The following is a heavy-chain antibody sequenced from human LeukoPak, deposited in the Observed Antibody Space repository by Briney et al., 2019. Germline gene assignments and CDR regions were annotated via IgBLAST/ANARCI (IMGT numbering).Heavy chain of an antibody. CDR2: ISWNSGSI. Sequence: GRSLRLSCAASGFTFDDYAMHWVRQAPGKGLEWVSGISWNSGSIGYADSVKGRFTISRDNAKNSLYPQMNSLRAEDTALYYCATQRSYDILTGYYPFDYWGQGTLVTVSS. D-gene: IGHD3-9*01. V-gene: IGHV3-9*01. J-gene: IGHJ4*02. CDR1: GFTFDDYA. CDR3: ATQRSYDILTGYYPFDY.